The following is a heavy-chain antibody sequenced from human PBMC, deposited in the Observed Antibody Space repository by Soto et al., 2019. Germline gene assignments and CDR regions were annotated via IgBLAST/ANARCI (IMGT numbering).Heavy chain of an antibody. CDR3: ARGSSSWYNWFDP. CDR2: IYYSGST. V-gene: IGHV4-59*01. J-gene: IGHJ5*02. Sequence: LSLTCTVSGGSISSYYWSWIRQPPGKGLEWIGYIYYSGSTNYNPSLKSRVTISVDTSKNQFSLKLSSVTAADTAVYYCARGSSSWYNWFDPWGQGTLVTVSS. CDR1: GGSISSYY. D-gene: IGHD6-13*01.